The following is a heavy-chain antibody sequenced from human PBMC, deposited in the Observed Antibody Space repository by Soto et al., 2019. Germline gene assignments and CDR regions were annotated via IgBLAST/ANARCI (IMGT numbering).Heavy chain of an antibody. CDR3: ARDGSGSSSYYYYYGMDV. CDR1: GFTVSSNY. V-gene: IGHV3-53*01. Sequence: GGSLRLSCAASGFTVSSNYMSWVRQAPGKGLEWVSVIYSGGSTYYADSVKGRFTISRDNSKNTLYLQMNSLRAEDTAVDYCARDGSGSSSYYYYYGMDVWGQGTTVTVSS. CDR2: IYSGGST. J-gene: IGHJ6*02. D-gene: IGHD6-6*01.